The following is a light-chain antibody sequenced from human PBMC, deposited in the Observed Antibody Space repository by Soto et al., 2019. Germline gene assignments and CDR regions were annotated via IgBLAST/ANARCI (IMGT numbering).Light chain of an antibody. CDR3: LQYGSSSWT. CDR1: QSVSSSY. V-gene: IGKV3-20*01. J-gene: IGKJ1*01. Sequence: EIVLTQSPGTLSLSPGERATLSCRASQSVSSSYLAWYQQKPGQAPRLLIYGASSRATGIPDRFSGSGSGTDFTLTISRLEPEDFAVYYCLQYGSSSWTFGQGTKVAIK. CDR2: GAS.